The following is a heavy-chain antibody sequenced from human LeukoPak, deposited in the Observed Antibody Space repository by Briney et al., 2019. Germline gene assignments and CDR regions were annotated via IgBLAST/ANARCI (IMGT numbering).Heavy chain of an antibody. Sequence: PSETLSLTCTVSGGSIIGYYWSWIRQPAGEGLEWIGRIYSNGSTNYNPSLQSQVTISVDKSNNQFSLKLTSVTAADTAVYYCARDAYSNSYYWFDPWGQGTLVTVSS. J-gene: IGHJ5*02. V-gene: IGHV4-4*07. CDR1: GGSIIGYY. CDR2: IYSNGST. CDR3: ARDAYSNSYYWFDP. D-gene: IGHD6-13*01.